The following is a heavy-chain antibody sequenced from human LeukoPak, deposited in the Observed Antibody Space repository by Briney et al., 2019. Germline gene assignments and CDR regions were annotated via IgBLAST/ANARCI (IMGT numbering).Heavy chain of an antibody. V-gene: IGHV1-2*06. CDR3: ASRKGTYYDFWSGPPRAFDI. D-gene: IGHD3-3*01. Sequence: ASVKVSCKASGYTFTGYYTHWVRQAPGQGLEWMGRINPNSGGTNYAQKFQGRVTMTRDTSISTAYMELSRLRSDDTAVYYCASRKGTYYDFWSGPPRAFDIWGQGTMVTVSS. CDR1: GYTFTGYY. CDR2: INPNSGGT. J-gene: IGHJ3*02.